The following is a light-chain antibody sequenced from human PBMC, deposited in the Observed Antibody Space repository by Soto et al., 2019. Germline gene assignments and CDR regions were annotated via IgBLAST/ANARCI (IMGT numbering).Light chain of an antibody. V-gene: IGLV2-14*01. CDR3: SSYTSSSTVV. CDR2: EVS. J-gene: IGLJ2*01. Sequence: QSVLTQPASVSGSPGQSITISCTGTSSDVGGYNYVSWYQQHPGKAPKLMIYEVSYRPSGVSNRFSGSKSGNTASLTISGLQAEDEADYYFSSYTSSSTVVFGGGTKLTVL. CDR1: SSDVGGYNY.